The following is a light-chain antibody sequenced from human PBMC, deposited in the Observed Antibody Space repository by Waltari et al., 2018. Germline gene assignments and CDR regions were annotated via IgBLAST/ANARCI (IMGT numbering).Light chain of an antibody. Sequence: QSALTQPASVSGSPGQSITISCTGTSRDVGGYNSVSWYQQHPGKAPKLMISYVRNRPSGISNRFSGSKSGNTASLTISGLQAEDEAHYYCSSYTTSFTLVFGGGTKLTVL. CDR1: SRDVGGYNS. V-gene: IGLV2-14*03. CDR3: SSYTTSFTLV. CDR2: YVR. J-gene: IGLJ2*01.